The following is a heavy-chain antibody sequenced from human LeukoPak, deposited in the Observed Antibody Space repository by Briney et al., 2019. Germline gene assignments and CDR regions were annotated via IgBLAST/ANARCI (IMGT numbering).Heavy chain of an antibody. D-gene: IGHD6-19*01. Sequence: PSETLSLTCNVSGASISSYYWTWIRKPAGKGLEWIGRINTSGRTNYNPSLKSRVTMSVDTSKNHVSLKLISVTAADTAVYYCSRTQQLLPIDYWGQGTLVTVSS. CDR3: SRTQQLLPIDY. V-gene: IGHV4-4*07. CDR1: GASISSYY. CDR2: INTSGRT. J-gene: IGHJ4*02.